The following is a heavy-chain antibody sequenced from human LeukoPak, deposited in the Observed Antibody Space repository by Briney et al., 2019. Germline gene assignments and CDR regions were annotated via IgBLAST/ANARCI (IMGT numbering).Heavy chain of an antibody. Sequence: SETLSLTCTVSGGSISSSSYYWGWIRQPPGKGLEWIGSIYYSGSTNYNPSLKSRVTISVDTSKNQFSLKLSSVTAADTAVYYCARHGPAVGYSNYDWFDPWGQGTLVTVSP. D-gene: IGHD4-11*01. J-gene: IGHJ5*02. CDR1: GGSISSSSYY. CDR3: ARHGPAVGYSNYDWFDP. CDR2: IYYSGST. V-gene: IGHV4-39*01.